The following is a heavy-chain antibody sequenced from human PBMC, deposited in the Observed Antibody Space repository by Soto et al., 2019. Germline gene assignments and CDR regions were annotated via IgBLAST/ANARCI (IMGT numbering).Heavy chain of an antibody. J-gene: IGHJ4*02. D-gene: IGHD3-22*01. Sequence: ASVTVSCKASGYTFTSYYMHWVRQAPGQGLEWMGIINPSGGSTSYAQKFQGRVTMTRDTSTSTVYMELSSLRSEDTVVYYCARDRRVVVTPAPHFDYWGQGTLVTVSS. V-gene: IGHV1-46*01. CDR3: ARDRRVVVTPAPHFDY. CDR2: INPSGGST. CDR1: GYTFTSYY.